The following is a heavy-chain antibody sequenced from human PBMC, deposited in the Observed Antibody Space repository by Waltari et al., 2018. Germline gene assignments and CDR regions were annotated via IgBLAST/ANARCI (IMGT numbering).Heavy chain of an antibody. CDR1: GGSFSVSY. CDR2: INHSGST. CDR3: ATVDTAMVEYYYYGMDV. V-gene: IGHV4-34*01. Sequence: QVQLQQWGAGRFKPSETLYLTCAVCGGSFSVSYWNWIRHPPGKGLEWIGEINHSGSTNYNPSLKSRVTISVDTSKNQFSLKLSSVTAADTAVYYCATVDTAMVEYYYYGMDVWGQGTTVTVSS. D-gene: IGHD5-18*01. J-gene: IGHJ6*02.